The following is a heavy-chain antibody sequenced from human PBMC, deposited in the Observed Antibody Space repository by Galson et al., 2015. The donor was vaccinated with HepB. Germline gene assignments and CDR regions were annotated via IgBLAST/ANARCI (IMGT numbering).Heavy chain of an antibody. CDR3: ARDQEPLPTLPHF. CDR2: ISYDGSDK. Sequence: SLRLSCAASGFTFNTYSMHWVRHVPGKGLEWVAVISYDGSDKFYADSVGGRFTISRDNSKNTLYPQMNSLRTEDTAVYYCARDQEPLPTLPHFWGQGTLVTVSS. CDR1: GFTFNTYS. J-gene: IGHJ4*02. D-gene: IGHD1-26*01. V-gene: IGHV3-30-3*01.